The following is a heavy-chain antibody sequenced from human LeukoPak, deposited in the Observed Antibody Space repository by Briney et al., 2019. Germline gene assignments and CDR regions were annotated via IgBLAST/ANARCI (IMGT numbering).Heavy chain of an antibody. J-gene: IGHJ5*02. Sequence: PSETLSLTCAVSGGSISSNNWWGWVRQPPGKGLEWIGEIYHSGSPNYNPSLKSRVTIPVDTSKNQFSLKLSSVTAADTAVYYCARLTRVETAIGPWGQGTLVTVPP. V-gene: IGHV4-4*02. CDR3: ARLTRVETAIGP. CDR1: GGSISSNNW. D-gene: IGHD5-18*01. CDR2: IYHSGSP.